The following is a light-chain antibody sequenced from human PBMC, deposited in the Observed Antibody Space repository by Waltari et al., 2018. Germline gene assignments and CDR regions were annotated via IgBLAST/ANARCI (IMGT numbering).Light chain of an antibody. V-gene: IGKV4-1*01. CDR3: QQYDDTPYT. CDR2: WAS. CDR1: RNLLYSTNNKDF. J-gene: IGKJ2*01. Sequence: DIVLTQSTDSLLVSVPERAASNCASSRNLLYSTNNKDFLAWYQQKPGQPPKRLIYWASTRESGVPARFTGSGSGTDFSLTISSLQAEDVAGYYCQQYDDTPYTFGQGTKLEIK.